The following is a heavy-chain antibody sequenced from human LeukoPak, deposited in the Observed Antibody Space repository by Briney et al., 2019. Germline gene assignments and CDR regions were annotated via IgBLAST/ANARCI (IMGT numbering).Heavy chain of an antibody. D-gene: IGHD2-21*01. Sequence: GGSLRLSCAASGFVFSDYGMHWVRQAPGKGLEWVAFVRYDGSNEYYVGSVKGRFTISRDNSKNTLYLQMNSLRAEDTAVYYCAKLLFEYDFWGQGTLVTVSS. CDR3: AKLLFEYDF. CDR1: GFVFSDYG. V-gene: IGHV3-30*02. CDR2: VRYDGSNE. J-gene: IGHJ4*02.